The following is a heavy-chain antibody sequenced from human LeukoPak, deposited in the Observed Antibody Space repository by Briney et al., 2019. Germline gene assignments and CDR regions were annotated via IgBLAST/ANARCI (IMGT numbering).Heavy chain of an antibody. V-gene: IGHV3-33*01. D-gene: IGHD3-22*01. Sequence: AGGSLRLSCAASGFTFSFYGMHWVRQAPGKGLEWTAVTWNDGRNKYYADSVKGRFTISRDNSKNTLYLQMNSLRAEDTAVYYCARDGSSGYYYGLDYWGQGTLVTVSS. CDR1: GFTFSFYG. CDR3: ARDGSSGYYYGLDY. J-gene: IGHJ4*02. CDR2: TWNDGRNK.